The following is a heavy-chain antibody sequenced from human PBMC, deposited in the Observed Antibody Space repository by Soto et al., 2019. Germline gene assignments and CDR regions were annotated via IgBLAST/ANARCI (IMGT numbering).Heavy chain of an antibody. D-gene: IGHD1-1*01. V-gene: IGHV4-30-4*01. CDR1: GGSISSGNFY. Sequence: VQLQESGPGLVRPSETLSLTCTVSGGSISSGNFYWSWIRQPPGKGLEWIGYIYFSGSTSYSPSLKSRLTISLNTATNQFSLKLTSVTASDAAVYFFAHDSNGANTYFDIWGQGALVTVSS. CDR2: IYFSGST. CDR3: AHDSNGANTYFDI. J-gene: IGHJ4*02.